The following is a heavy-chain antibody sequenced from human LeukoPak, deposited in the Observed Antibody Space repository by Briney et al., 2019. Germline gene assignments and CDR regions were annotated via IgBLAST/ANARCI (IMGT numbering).Heavy chain of an antibody. J-gene: IGHJ4*02. V-gene: IGHV4-59*01. D-gene: IGHD4-17*01. Sequence: KPSETLSLTCAVHGGSFSGYYWSWIRQPPGKGLEWIGYIYYSGSTNYNPSLKSRVTISVDTSKNQFSLKLSSVTAADTAVYYCARGPYGDYHFDYWGQGTLVTVSS. CDR3: ARGPYGDYHFDY. CDR2: IYYSGST. CDR1: GGSFSGYY.